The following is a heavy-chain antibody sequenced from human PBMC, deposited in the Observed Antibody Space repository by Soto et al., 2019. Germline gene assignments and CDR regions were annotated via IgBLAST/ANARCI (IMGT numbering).Heavy chain of an antibody. V-gene: IGHV3-30-3*01. D-gene: IGHD6-6*01. Sequence: PAGSLRLSCAASGFTFSSYAMHWVRQAPGKGLEWVAVISYDGSNKYYADSVKGRFTISRDNSKNTLYLQMNSLRAEDTAVYYCATRSSSSFHHQPQYYYGMDVWGQGTTVTVSS. CDR2: ISYDGSNK. CDR3: ATRSSSSFHHQPQYYYGMDV. CDR1: GFTFSSYA. J-gene: IGHJ6*02.